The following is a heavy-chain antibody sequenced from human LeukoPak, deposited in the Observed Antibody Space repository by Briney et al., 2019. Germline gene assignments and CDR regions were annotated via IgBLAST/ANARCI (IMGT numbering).Heavy chain of an antibody. V-gene: IGHV4-34*01. D-gene: IGHD6-19*01. CDR3: ARGRSAVAGNY. J-gene: IGHJ4*02. CDR2: INHSGSA. Sequence: SETLSLTCAVYGGSFSGYYWSWIRQPPGKGLEWIGEINHSGSANYNPSLKSRVTISVDTSKNQFSLKLSSVTAADTAVYYCARGRSAVAGNYWGQGTLVTVSS. CDR1: GGSFSGYY.